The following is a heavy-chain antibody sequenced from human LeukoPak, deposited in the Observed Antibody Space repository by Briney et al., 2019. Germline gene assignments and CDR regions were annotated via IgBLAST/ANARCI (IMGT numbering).Heavy chain of an antibody. J-gene: IGHJ4*02. Sequence: NPSETLSLTCTVSGGSISSYYWSWIRQPPGKGLEWIGYIYYSGSTNYNPSLKSRVTISVDTSKNQFSLKLSSVTAADTAVYYCARLYSSSWGYFDYWGQGTLVTVSS. CDR3: ARLYSSSWGYFDY. CDR2: IYYSGST. D-gene: IGHD6-13*01. V-gene: IGHV4-59*01. CDR1: GGSISSYY.